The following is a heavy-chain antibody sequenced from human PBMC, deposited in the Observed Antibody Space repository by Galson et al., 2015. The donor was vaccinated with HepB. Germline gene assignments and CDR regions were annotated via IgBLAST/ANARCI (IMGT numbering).Heavy chain of an antibody. CDR1: GGSFSGYY. D-gene: IGHD3-22*01. CDR3: ARGGGGDSSGYYFAVDY. J-gene: IGHJ4*02. Sequence: ETLSLTCAVYGGSFSGYYWSWIRQPPGKGLEWIGEINHSGSTNYNPSLRSRVTISVDTSKNQFSLKLSSVTAADTAVYYCARGGGGDSSGYYFAVDYWGQGTLVTVSS. V-gene: IGHV4-34*01. CDR2: INHSGST.